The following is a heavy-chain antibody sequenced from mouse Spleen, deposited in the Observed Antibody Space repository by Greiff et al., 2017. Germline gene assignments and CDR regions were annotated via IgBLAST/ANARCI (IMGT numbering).Heavy chain of an antibody. D-gene: IGHD2-5*01. CDR3: TYYSNSDYAMDY. J-gene: IGHJ4*01. Sequence: VQLKQSGPELVKPGASVKMSCKASGYTFTDYNMHWVKQSHGKSLEWIGYINPNNGGTSYNQKFKGKATLTVNKSSSTAYMELRSLTSEDSAVYYCTYYSNSDYAMDYWGQGTSVTVSS. CDR1: GYTFTDYN. CDR2: INPNNGGT. V-gene: IGHV1-22*01.